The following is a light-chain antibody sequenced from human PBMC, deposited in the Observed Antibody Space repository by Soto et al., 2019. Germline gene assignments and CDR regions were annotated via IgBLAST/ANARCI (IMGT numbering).Light chain of an antibody. V-gene: IGKV3-15*01. CDR1: HSFISN. Sequence: IVVTQSPATLSVSPGERATLSCSASHSFISNFAWYQQKPGQAPRLLIYDASTRATGIPARFSGSGSGTEFTLTISSLQSEDFAVYYCQQYKKWPRTFGHGTKVDI. CDR2: DAS. J-gene: IGKJ1*01. CDR3: QQYKKWPRT.